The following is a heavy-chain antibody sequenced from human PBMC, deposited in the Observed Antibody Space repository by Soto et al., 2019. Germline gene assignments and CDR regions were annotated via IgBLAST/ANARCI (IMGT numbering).Heavy chain of an antibody. CDR1: GGSISSGGYY. V-gene: IGHV4-31*03. CDR3: AGTDFSSGVVDYYYHIDF. J-gene: IGHJ6*03. D-gene: IGHD3-3*01. Sequence: QVQLQESGPGLVKPSQTLSLTCTVSGGSISSGGYYWSWIRQHPGKGMEWIGYIYYSGSTYYNPSLKRGVTISVATYNNQFSLKLSVVAAADAAVYCCAGTDFSSGVVDYYYHIDFWGKGTTVTVSS. CDR2: IYYSGST.